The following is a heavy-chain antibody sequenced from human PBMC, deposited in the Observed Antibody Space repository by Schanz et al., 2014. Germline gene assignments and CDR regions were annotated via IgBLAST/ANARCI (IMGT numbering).Heavy chain of an antibody. CDR2: IGGSDGNT. CDR3: ARDRRRYCSTASCLHDNWFDP. D-gene: IGHD2-2*01. J-gene: IGHJ5*02. Sequence: QVQLVQSGGEVKTPGASVKVSCKASGYTFTRSGISWVRQAPGQGLEWMGWIGGSDGNTNFAQKVQGRVTMTTDTSTGTAYMELRSLRSDDTAVYYCARDRRRYCSTASCLHDNWFDPWGQGTLVIVSS. V-gene: IGHV1-18*01. CDR1: GYTFTRSG.